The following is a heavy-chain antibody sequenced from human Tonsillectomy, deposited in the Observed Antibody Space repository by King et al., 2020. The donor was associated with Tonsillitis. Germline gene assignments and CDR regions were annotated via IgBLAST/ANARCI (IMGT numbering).Heavy chain of an antibody. D-gene: IGHD3-3*01. V-gene: IGHV4-59*01. CDR2: IYYSGST. CDR3: ARGANYFWSGSPWYFDL. CDR1: GGSISSYY. Sequence: QLQESGPGLVKPSETLSLTCTVSGGSISSYYWSWIRQPPGKGLEWIGYIYYSGSTNYNPSLKSRVTISVDTSKNQFSLKLSSVTAADTAVYYCARGANYFWSGSPWYFDLWGRGTLVTVSS. J-gene: IGHJ2*01.